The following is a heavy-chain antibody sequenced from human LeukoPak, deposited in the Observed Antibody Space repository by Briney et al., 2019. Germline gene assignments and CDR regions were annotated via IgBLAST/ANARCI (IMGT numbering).Heavy chain of an antibody. J-gene: IGHJ4*02. CDR2: IYTSGST. CDR1: GGSISSYY. D-gene: IGHD5-12*01. V-gene: IGHV4-4*07. Sequence: PSETLSLTCTVSGGSISSYYWSWIRQPAGKGLEWIGRIYTSGSTNYNPSLKSRVTMSVDTSKNQFSLKLSSVTAADTAVYYCARSHDYASPWAYFDYWGQGTLVTVSS. CDR3: ARSHDYASPWAYFDY.